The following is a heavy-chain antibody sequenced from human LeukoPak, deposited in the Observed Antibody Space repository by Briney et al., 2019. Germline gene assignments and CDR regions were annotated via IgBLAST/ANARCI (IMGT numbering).Heavy chain of an antibody. CDR2: IYYSGTT. V-gene: IGHV4-59*01. CDR1: GGSISSYY. D-gene: IGHD6-13*01. J-gene: IGHJ5*02. Sequence: SETLSLTCTVSGGSISSYYWSWLRQPPGKGLEWIGYIYYSGTTNYNPSLKSRVTISVDRSKNQFSLNLSSVTAADTAVYYCARESSSWRNWFDPWGQGTLVTVSS. CDR3: ARESSSWRNWFDP.